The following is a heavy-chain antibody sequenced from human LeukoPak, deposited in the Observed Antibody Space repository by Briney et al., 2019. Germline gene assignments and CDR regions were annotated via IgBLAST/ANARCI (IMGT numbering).Heavy chain of an antibody. CDR3: AKSSGGDYPPFDY. D-gene: IGHD4-17*01. V-gene: IGHV3-30*18. CDR1: GFTFSSYG. J-gene: IGHJ4*02. CDR2: ISYDGSNK. Sequence: QPGGSLRLSCAASGFTFSSYGMHWVRQAPGKGLEWVAVISYDGSNKYYADSVKGRFTISRDNSKNTLYLQMNSLRAEDTAVYYCAKSSGGDYPPFDYWGQGTLVTVSS.